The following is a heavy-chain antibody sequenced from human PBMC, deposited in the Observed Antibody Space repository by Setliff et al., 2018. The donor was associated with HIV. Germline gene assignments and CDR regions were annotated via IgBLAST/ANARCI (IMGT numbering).Heavy chain of an antibody. V-gene: IGHV4-59*08. J-gene: IGHJ3*02. D-gene: IGHD3-22*01. CDR1: GGSISSYY. CDR3: ARLGRGTYYYDSSGYLYAFDI. CDR2: IYYSGST. Sequence: SETLSLTCTVSGGSISSYYWSRIRQPPGKGLEWIGYIYYSGSTNYNPSLKNRVTISVDTSKNQFSLKLSSVTAADTAVYYCARLGRGTYYYDSSGYLYAFDIWGQGTMVTVSS.